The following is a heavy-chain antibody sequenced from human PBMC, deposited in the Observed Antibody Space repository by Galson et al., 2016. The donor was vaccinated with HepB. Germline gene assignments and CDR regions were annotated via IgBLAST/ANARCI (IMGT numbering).Heavy chain of an antibody. CDR1: GFTFSSYS. J-gene: IGHJ4*02. Sequence: SLRLSCAVSGFTFSSYSMNWVRQAPGKGLEWVSSIASNSRYINYEDSVKGRFTMSRDNAKNSLYLQMNSLRAEDTAVYYCAGERNYYDSSGYYYDYFDYWGQGTLVTVSS. V-gene: IGHV3-21*01. D-gene: IGHD3-22*01. CDR2: IASNSRYI. CDR3: AGERNYYDSSGYYYDYFDY.